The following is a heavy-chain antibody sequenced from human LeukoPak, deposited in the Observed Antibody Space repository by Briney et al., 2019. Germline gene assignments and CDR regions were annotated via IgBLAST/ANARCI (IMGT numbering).Heavy chain of an antibody. CDR3: ARSRYNWNYVNYYYYMDV. Sequence: PSETLSLTCTVSGGSISSYYCSWIRQPPGKGLEWIGYIYYSGSTNYNPSLKSRVTISVDTSKNQFSLKLSSVTAADTAVYYCARSRYNWNYVNYYYYMDVWGKGTTVTVSS. V-gene: IGHV4-59*01. J-gene: IGHJ6*03. D-gene: IGHD1-7*01. CDR1: GGSISSYY. CDR2: IYYSGST.